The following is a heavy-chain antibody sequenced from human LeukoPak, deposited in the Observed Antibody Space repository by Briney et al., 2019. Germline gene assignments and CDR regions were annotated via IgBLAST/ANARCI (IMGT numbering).Heavy chain of an antibody. V-gene: IGHV4-4*02. CDR3: ARFRFCSGTPCFYDFDY. CDR1: GGSISSTNW. J-gene: IGHJ4*02. CDR2: IYHSGST. Sequence: SGTLSLTCAVSGGSISSTNWWSWVRQPPGKGLEWIGEIYHSGSTTYNPSLKSRVTISVDTSKNQFSLKLSSVTAADTAVYYCARFRFCSGTPCFYDFDYWGQGILVTVSS. D-gene: IGHD2-2*01.